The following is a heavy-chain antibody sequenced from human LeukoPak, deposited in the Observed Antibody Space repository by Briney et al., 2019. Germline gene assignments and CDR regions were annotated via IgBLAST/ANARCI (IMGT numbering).Heavy chain of an antibody. Sequence: GGSLRLSCAASGFTFSSYAMSWVRQAPGKGLEWVSAISGSGGSTYYADSVKGRFTISRDNSKNTLYLQLNSLRAEDTAAFYCAKVSAPQDSSGQNWFDPWGQGTLVTVSS. V-gene: IGHV3-23*01. D-gene: IGHD3-22*01. CDR3: AKVSAPQDSSGQNWFDP. J-gene: IGHJ5*02. CDR2: ISGSGGST. CDR1: GFTFSSYA.